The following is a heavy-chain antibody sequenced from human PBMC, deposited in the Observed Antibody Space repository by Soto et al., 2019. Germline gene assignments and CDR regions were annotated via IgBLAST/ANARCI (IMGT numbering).Heavy chain of an antibody. CDR1: GGSVSSGSYY. CDR2: IYYTGST. J-gene: IGHJ5*02. CDR3: ARLNLFPGVWVDP. V-gene: IGHV4-61*01. D-gene: IGHD2-8*01. Sequence: QVQLQESGPGLVKPSETLSLTCSISGGSVSSGSYYWSWIRQPPGKGLEWIGYIYYTGSTNYNPSLKSRVTISADTSKNQFSLKVRSVTAADTAVYYCARLNLFPGVWVDPWGQGTLVTVSS.